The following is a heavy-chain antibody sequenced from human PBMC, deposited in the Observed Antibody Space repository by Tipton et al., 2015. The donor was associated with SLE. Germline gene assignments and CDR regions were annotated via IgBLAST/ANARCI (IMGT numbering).Heavy chain of an antibody. CDR3: AREEASCGGDCYPDY. D-gene: IGHD2-21*01. CDR1: GYTFTAYY. Sequence: QSGPEAKKPGATVKVSCKASGYTFTAYYIHWVRQAPGEGLEWMGRINPNSGGTNFAQQFQGSVTMTRDTSINTVYMEVSSLTSDDTALYYCAREEASCGGDCYPDYWGQGTLVTVSS. J-gene: IGHJ4*02. CDR2: INPNSGGT. V-gene: IGHV1-2*06.